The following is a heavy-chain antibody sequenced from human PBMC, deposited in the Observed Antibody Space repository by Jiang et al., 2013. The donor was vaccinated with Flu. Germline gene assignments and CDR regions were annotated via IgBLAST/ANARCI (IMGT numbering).Heavy chain of an antibody. CDR3: ARAEADGDYDY. CDR2: ISAYNGNT. D-gene: IGHD4-17*01. Sequence: EWMGWISAYNGNTNYAQKLQGRVTMTTDTSTSTAYMELRSLRSDDTAVYYCARAEADGDYDYWGQGTLVTVSS. J-gene: IGHJ4*02. V-gene: IGHV1-18*01.